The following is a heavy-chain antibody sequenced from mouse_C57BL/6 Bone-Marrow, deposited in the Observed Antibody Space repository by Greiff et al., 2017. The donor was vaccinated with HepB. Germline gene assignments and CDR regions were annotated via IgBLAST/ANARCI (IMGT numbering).Heavy chain of an antibody. CDR3: ASHYGSPFFAY. CDR2: IDPSDSYT. J-gene: IGHJ3*01. V-gene: IGHV1-59*01. D-gene: IGHD1-1*01. CDR1: GYTFTSYW. Sequence: QVQLQQPGAELVRPGPSVKLSCKASGYTFTSYWMHWVKQRPGQGLEWIGVIDPSDSYTNYNQKFKGKATLTVDTSSSTAYMQLSSLTSEDSAVYYCASHYGSPFFAYWGQGTLVTVSA.